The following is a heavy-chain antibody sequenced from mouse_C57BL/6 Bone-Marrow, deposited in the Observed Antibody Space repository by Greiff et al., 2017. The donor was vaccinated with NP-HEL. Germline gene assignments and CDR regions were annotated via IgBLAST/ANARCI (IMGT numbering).Heavy chain of an antibody. J-gene: IGHJ3*01. CDR2: INPGSGGT. Sequence: QVQLQQSGAELVRPGTSVKVSCKASGYAFTNYLIEWVKQRPGQGLEWIGVINPGSGGTNYNEKFKGKATLTADKSSSTAYMQLSSLTSEDSAVYVCARSGYDAWFAYWGQGTLVTVSA. CDR1: GYAFTNYL. D-gene: IGHD2-2*01. CDR3: ARSGYDAWFAY. V-gene: IGHV1-54*01.